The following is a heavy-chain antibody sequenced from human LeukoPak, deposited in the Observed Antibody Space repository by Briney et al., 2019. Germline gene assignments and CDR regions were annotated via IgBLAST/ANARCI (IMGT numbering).Heavy chain of an antibody. Sequence: GASVKVSCKVSGGTLTELSMHWVRQAPGKGLEWMGGFDPEDGESIYAQKFQGRVTMTEDTSTDTAYMELSSLRSEDTAEYYCATDQRYNNNRQNDYWGQGTLVTVSS. CDR2: FDPEDGES. D-gene: IGHD1-1*01. V-gene: IGHV1-24*01. J-gene: IGHJ4*02. CDR3: ATDQRYNNNRQNDY. CDR1: GGTLTELS.